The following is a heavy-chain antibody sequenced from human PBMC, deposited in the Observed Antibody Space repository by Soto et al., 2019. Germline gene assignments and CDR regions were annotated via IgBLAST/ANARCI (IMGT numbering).Heavy chain of an antibody. D-gene: IGHD1-1*01. CDR2: ITGSGGST. Sequence: GSVRLSCAASGLTFSNNAMTWARQAPGKGLEWDSRITGSGGSTYYADSVKGRFTISRVNSKNTLYLQMNSLIAEDTAEYYRAAGGHRNNIYGMDVWGQGTTVTVFS. V-gene: IGHV3-23*01. J-gene: IGHJ6*02. CDR3: AAGGHRNNIYGMDV. CDR1: GLTFSNNA.